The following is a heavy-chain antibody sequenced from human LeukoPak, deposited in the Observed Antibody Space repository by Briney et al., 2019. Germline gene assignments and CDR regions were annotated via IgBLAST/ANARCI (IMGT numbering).Heavy chain of an antibody. V-gene: IGHV3-7*01. J-gene: IGHJ4*02. CDR2: MNLDGSEK. CDR3: ARDATYCTNGVCYTRFDY. D-gene: IGHD2-8*01. Sequence: GGSLRLSCAASGFTFTSHWMSWVRQAPGKGLEWVARMNLDGSEKYYVDSVKGRFTISRDNAKTSLYLEMSSLRAEDTAVYYCARDATYCTNGVCYTRFDYWGQGTLVTVSS. CDR1: GFTFTSHW.